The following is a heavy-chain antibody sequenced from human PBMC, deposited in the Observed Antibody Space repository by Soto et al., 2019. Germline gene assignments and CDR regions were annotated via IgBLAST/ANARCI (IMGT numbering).Heavy chain of an antibody. D-gene: IGHD1-26*01. J-gene: IGHJ4*02. CDR2: ISYDGRVK. Sequence: QVQLVESGGGVVQPGRSLSLSCAASGFTFSDYPMHWVRQATGKGLEWVAVISYDGRVKYYVDSVKGRFTISRDDSKNTLYLQMNSLRVDDTAVYYSARDFLVGAPDYFDYWGQGTLVTVSS. CDR3: ARDFLVGAPDYFDY. CDR1: GFTFSDYP. V-gene: IGHV3-30*04.